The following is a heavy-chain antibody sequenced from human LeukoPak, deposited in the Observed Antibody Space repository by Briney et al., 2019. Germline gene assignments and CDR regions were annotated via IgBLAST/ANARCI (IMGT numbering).Heavy chain of an antibody. CDR3: ARVRDKSGYYSRNKNAFDI. J-gene: IGHJ3*02. V-gene: IGHV3-30*04. CDR1: GFTFSTYT. D-gene: IGHD3-22*01. Sequence: PGGSLRLFCAASGFTFSTYTMHWVRQAPGKGLQGVALISYDGSNRYYRDSVEGRFTISRDNSKNTLYLQMDSLRAEDTAVYYCARVRDKSGYYSRNKNAFDIWGQGTMVTVSS. CDR2: ISYDGSNR.